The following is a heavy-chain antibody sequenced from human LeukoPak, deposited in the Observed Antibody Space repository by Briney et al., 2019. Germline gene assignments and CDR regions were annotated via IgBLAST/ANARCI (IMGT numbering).Heavy chain of an antibody. D-gene: IGHD3-3*01. V-gene: IGHV3-9*01. Sequence: GRSLRLSCAASGFTFDDYAMHWVRQAPGKGLEWVSGISWNSGSIGYADSVKGRFTISRDNAKNSLYLQMNSLRAEDTAVYYCARDIPSGASYYDFWSGYPRAFDYWGQGTLVTVSS. CDR1: GFTFDDYA. CDR2: ISWNSGSI. CDR3: ARDIPSGASYYDFWSGYPRAFDY. J-gene: IGHJ4*02.